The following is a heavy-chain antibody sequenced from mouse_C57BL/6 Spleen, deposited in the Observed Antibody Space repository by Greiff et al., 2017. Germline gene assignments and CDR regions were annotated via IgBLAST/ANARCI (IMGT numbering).Heavy chain of an antibody. J-gene: IGHJ2*01. D-gene: IGHD1-1*01. CDR3: AREAITTVVATDY. CDR1: GYTFTRYW. V-gene: IGHV1-53*01. Sequence: QVQLQQSGTELVKPGASVKLSCKASGYTFTRYWMHWVKQRPGQGLEWIGNINPSNGGTNYNEKFKSKATLTVDKSSSTAYMQLSSLTSEDSAVYYCAREAITTVVATDYWGQGTTLTVSS. CDR2: INPSNGGT.